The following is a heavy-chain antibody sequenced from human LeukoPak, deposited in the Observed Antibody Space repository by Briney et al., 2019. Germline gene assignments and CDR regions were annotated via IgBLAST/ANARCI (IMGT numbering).Heavy chain of an antibody. Sequence: SETLSLTCTVSGGSISSSSYYWGWIRQPPGKGLEWIGSIYYSGSTYYNPSLKSRVTISVDTSKNQFSLKLSSVTAADTAVYYCARGTTIFGVVIPYWFDPWGQGTLVTVSS. J-gene: IGHJ5*02. V-gene: IGHV4-39*07. CDR2: IYYSGST. CDR1: GGSISSSSYY. D-gene: IGHD3-3*01. CDR3: ARGTTIFGVVIPYWFDP.